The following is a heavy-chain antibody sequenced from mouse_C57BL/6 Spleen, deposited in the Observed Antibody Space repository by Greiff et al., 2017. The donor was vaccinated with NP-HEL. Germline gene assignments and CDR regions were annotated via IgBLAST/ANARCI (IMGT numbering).Heavy chain of an antibody. CDR3: TRGSSYGDYYAMDY. J-gene: IGHJ4*01. CDR2: IDPETGGT. V-gene: IGHV1-15*01. D-gene: IGHD1-1*01. CDR1: GYTFTDYE. Sequence: VQLQESGAELVRPGASVTLSCKASGYTFTDYEMHWVKQTPVHGLEWIGAIDPETGGTAYNQKFKGKAILTADKSSSTAYMELRSLTSEDSAVYYCTRGSSYGDYYAMDYWGQGTSVTVSS.